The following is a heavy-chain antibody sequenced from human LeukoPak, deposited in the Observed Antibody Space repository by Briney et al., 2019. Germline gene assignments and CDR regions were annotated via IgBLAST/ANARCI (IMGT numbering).Heavy chain of an antibody. V-gene: IGHV3-30-3*01. Sequence: PGGSLRLSCEASGFFFSSYCMHWVRQAPGKGLEWLAVISGDGTNKYYAESVKGRFTISGDNSKTTVLVQLNSLRVEDTAVYYCARCRENDFWSGSPVDHWGQGTLVTVSS. CDR2: ISGDGTNK. J-gene: IGHJ4*02. D-gene: IGHD3-3*01. CDR3: ARCRENDFWSGSPVDH. CDR1: GFFFSSYC.